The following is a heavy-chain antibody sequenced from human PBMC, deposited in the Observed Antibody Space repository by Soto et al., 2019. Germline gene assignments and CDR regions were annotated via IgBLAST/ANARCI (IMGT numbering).Heavy chain of an antibody. CDR2: IYTGGST. CDR3: ARANVGPPGGGSWTMPFDF. V-gene: IGHV4-4*07. CDR1: GGSVSNYY. Sequence: QVQLQESGPGLVKPSETLSLTCSVSGGSVSNYYWSWFRQPAGKGLEWIGRIYTGGSTNYNPSLKRRVTLSADTSKNQFSLRLTSVTAADTAVYYCARANVGPPGGGSWTMPFDFWGQGTLVTVAS. D-gene: IGHD2-15*01. J-gene: IGHJ4*02.